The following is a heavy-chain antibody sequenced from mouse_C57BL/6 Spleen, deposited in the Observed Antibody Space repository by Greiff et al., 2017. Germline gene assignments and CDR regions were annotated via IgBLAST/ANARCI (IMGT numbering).Heavy chain of an antibody. CDR2: IDPSDSYT. V-gene: IGHV1-59*01. J-gene: IGHJ3*01. D-gene: IGHD3-2*02. CDR1: GYTFTSYW. CDR3: ARAAQATGSWFAY. Sequence: VQLQQPGAELVRPGTSVKSSCKASGYTFTSYWMHWVKQRPGQGLEWIGVIDPSDSYTNYNQKFKGKATLTVDTSSSTAYMQLSSLTSEDSAVYYCARAAQATGSWFAYWGQGTLVTVSA.